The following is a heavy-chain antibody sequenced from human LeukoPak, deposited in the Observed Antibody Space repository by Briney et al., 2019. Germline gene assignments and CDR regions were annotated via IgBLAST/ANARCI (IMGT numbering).Heavy chain of an antibody. CDR2: MNPNSGNT. Sequence: ASVKVSCKASGYTFTSYDINWVRQATGQGLEWMGWMNPNSGNTGYAQKFQGRVTMTRNTSISTAYMELSSLRSEDTAVYYCARGDSPRIAARWWFDPWGQGTLVTVSS. CDR1: GYTFTSYD. V-gene: IGHV1-8*01. D-gene: IGHD6-6*01. CDR3: ARGDSPRIAARWWFDP. J-gene: IGHJ5*02.